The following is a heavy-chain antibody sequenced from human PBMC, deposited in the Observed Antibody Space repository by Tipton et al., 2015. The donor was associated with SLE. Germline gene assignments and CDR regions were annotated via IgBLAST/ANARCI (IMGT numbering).Heavy chain of an antibody. Sequence: QVQLVQSGAEVKKPGSSVKVSCKASGGTFSSYTISWVRQAPGQGLEWMGGIIPIFGTANYAQKFQGRVTITADESTSTAYMELSSLRSEDTAVYYCARGGDSSSWSPYYYGMDVWGQGTTVTVSS. D-gene: IGHD6-13*01. CDR1: GGTFSSYT. J-gene: IGHJ6*02. CDR2: IIPIFGTA. V-gene: IGHV1-69*01. CDR3: ARGGDSSSWSPYYYGMDV.